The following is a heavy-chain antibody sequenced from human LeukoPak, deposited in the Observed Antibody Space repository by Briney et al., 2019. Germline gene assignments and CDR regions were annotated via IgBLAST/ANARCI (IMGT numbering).Heavy chain of an antibody. J-gene: IGHJ6*02. CDR3: ARDPDSSSWCWRHYYGMDV. V-gene: IGHV3-21*01. D-gene: IGHD6-13*01. Sequence: GGSLRLSCAASGFTFSSYSMNWVRQAPGKGLEWVSSISSSSSYIYYADSVKGRFTISRDNAKNSLYLQMNSLRAEDTAVYYCARDPDSSSWCWRHYYGMDVWGQGTTVTVSS. CDR1: GFTFSSYS. CDR2: ISSSSSYI.